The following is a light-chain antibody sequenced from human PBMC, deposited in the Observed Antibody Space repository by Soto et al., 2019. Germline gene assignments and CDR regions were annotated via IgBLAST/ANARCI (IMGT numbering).Light chain of an antibody. J-gene: IGKJ5*01. CDR3: QQYYSYPIT. Sequence: AILMTQSPSSLSASAGDRVTITSRASQGISSYLAWYQQKPGKAPKLLIYATSTLQSGVTSRFSGSGSGTDFTLTISCLQSEDFATYYCQQYYSYPITFGQGTRLEIK. CDR1: QGISSY. V-gene: IGKV1-8*01. CDR2: ATS.